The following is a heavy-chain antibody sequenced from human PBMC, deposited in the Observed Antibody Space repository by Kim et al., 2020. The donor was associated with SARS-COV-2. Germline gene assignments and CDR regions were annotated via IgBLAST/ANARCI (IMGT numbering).Heavy chain of an antibody. D-gene: IGHD3-22*01. CDR3: GYYDSSGRFDY. J-gene: IGHJ4*02. CDR1: GGSISSGGYY. V-gene: IGHV4-31*03. Sequence: SETLSLTCTVSGGSISSGGYYWSWIRQHPGKGLEWIGYIYYSGSTYYNPSLKSRVTISIDTSKNQLSLKLSSVTAADTAVYYCGYYDSSGRFDYWGQGTLVTVSS. CDR2: IYYSGST.